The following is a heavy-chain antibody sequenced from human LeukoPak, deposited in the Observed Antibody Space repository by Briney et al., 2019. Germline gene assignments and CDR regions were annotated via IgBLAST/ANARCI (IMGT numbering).Heavy chain of an antibody. D-gene: IGHD2-8*01. CDR2: INSNSGAT. Sequence: ASVKVSCKASGFTLNDDYMCWVRQAPGQGLEWMGWINSNSGATKYAQKFQGGVTMTRDTSISTVYMELSSLRLDDTAVYYCARDGNSVMVEVDYWGQGTLVTVSS. CDR1: GFTLNDDY. J-gene: IGHJ4*02. V-gene: IGHV1-2*02. CDR3: ARDGNSVMVEVDY.